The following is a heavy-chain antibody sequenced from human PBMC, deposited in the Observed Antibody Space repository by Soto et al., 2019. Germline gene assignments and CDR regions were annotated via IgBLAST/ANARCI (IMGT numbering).Heavy chain of an antibody. D-gene: IGHD6-6*01. J-gene: IGHJ4*02. CDR1: GFTFSNYP. Sequence: GGSLRLSSAASGFTFSNYPMSWVRQAPGKGLEWVSGISGSGGSTYYADSVKGRFTISRDNSKNTLYLQMNSLRAEDTAVYYCAKQLYSSSPYYFDYWGQGILVTVSS. CDR2: ISGSGGST. V-gene: IGHV3-23*01. CDR3: AKQLYSSSPYYFDY.